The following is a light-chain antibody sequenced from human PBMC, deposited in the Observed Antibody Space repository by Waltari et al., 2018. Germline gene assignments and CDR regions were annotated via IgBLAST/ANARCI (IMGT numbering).Light chain of an antibody. CDR2: GAS. CDR3: QQYGRSPWT. CDR1: QSVSSTY. Sequence: EIVLTQPPGTLSLSPGERATLTCRASQSVSSTYSAWQQQTPGQAPRVLIHGASNRATGIPDRFRGSGSGTDFTLTISRLEPEDFAVYYCQQYGRSPWTFGQGTKVEIK. J-gene: IGKJ1*01. V-gene: IGKV3-20*01.